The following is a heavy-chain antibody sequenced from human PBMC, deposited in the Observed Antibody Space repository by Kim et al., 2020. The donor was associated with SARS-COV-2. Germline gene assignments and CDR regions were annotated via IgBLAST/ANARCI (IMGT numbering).Heavy chain of an antibody. Sequence: SETLSLTCTVSGGSISSSSYYWGWIRQPPGKGLEWIGSIYYSGSTYYNPSLKSRVTISVDTSKNQFSLKLSSVTAADTAVYYCARQSSGWDDWGQGTLVTVSS. J-gene: IGHJ4*02. CDR2: IYYSGST. V-gene: IGHV4-39*01. CDR1: GGSISSSSYY. D-gene: IGHD6-19*01. CDR3: ARQSSGWDD.